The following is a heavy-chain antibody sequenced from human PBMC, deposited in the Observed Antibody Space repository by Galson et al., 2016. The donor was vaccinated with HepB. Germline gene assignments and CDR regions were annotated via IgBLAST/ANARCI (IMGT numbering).Heavy chain of an antibody. CDR3: AKGAYSLPENFQN. CDR2: ISGSGGTT. CDR1: GFTFSSYA. D-gene: IGHD2-15*01. Sequence: SLRLSCAASGFTFSSYAMNWVRQPPGKGLEWVSSISGSGGTTYYADSLKGRFTISSDNSKSTLYLQMNSLRAEDTAEYYCAKGAYSLPENFQNWGQGTLVTVSS. J-gene: IGHJ1*01. V-gene: IGHV3-23*01.